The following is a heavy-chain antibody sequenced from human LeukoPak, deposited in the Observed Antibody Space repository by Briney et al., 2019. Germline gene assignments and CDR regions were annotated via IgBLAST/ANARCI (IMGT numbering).Heavy chain of an antibody. J-gene: IGHJ4*02. CDR1: GIPFISYG. CDR3: ARDGRFAAYEPDY. Sequence: GGSPRLSFLAPGIPFISYGITWGGTAPGQGLGGGGWISAYDGNTNYAQKFQGRVTMTTDTSTSTAHMELRSLRYDDTAVYYCARDGRFAAYEPDYWGQGTLVTVSS. V-gene: IGHV1-18*01. CDR2: ISAYDGNT. D-gene: IGHD1-26*01.